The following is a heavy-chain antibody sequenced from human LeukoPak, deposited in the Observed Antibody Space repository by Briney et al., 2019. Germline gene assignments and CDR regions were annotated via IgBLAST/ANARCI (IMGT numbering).Heavy chain of an antibody. CDR3: ARGAPSYYYYMDV. CDR1: GGSISSYY. J-gene: IGHJ6*03. CDR2: IYTSGST. V-gene: IGHV4-4*07. Sequence: SETLSLTCTVSGGSISSYYWSWIRQPAGQGPERIGRIYTSGSTNYNPSLKSRVTMSVDTSKNQFSLKLSSVTAADTAVYYCARGAPSYYYYMDVWGKGTTVTVSS.